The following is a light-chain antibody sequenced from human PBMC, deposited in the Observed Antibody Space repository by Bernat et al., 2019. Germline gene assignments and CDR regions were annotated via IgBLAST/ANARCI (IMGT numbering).Light chain of an antibody. CDR3: QQLNSYPIA. Sequence: DIQLTQSPPFLSASVGDRVTITCRASQVIGTYLAWYQQKPGKAPNLLIYGASTLQTGVPSRFTGSGYGTEITLTISSLRPEDFATYHCQQLNSYPIAVGQGTRLEIK. CDR1: QVIGTY. V-gene: IGKV1-9*01. CDR2: GAS. J-gene: IGKJ5*01.